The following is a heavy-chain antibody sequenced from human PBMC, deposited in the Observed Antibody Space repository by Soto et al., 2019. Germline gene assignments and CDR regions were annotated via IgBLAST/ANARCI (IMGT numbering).Heavy chain of an antibody. J-gene: IGHJ3*02. V-gene: IGHV3-23*01. Sequence: GGSLRLSCAAPGFTFSSYAMSWVRQAPGKGLEWVSAISGSGGSTYYADSVKGRFTISRDNSKNTLYLQMNSLRAEDTAVYYCAKGGLVLWFGEATDAFDIWGQGTMVTVSS. CDR3: AKGGLVLWFGEATDAFDI. CDR1: GFTFSSYA. D-gene: IGHD3-10*01. CDR2: ISGSGGST.